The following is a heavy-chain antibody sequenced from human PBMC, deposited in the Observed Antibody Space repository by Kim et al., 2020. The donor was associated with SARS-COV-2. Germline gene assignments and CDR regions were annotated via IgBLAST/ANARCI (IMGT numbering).Heavy chain of an antibody. CDR2: ISYDGSNK. J-gene: IGHJ4*02. CDR1: GFTFSSYG. CDR3: ARDPGYSSGGFDY. D-gene: IGHD6-19*01. V-gene: IGHV3-33*05. Sequence: RGSLRLSCAASGFTFSSYGMHWVRQAPGKGLEWVAVISYDGSNKYYADSVKGRFTISRDNSKNTLYLQMNSLRAEDTAVYYCARDPGYSSGGFDYWGQGTLVTVSS.